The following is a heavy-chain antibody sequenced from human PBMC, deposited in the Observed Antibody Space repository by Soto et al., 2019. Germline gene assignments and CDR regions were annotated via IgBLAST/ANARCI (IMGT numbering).Heavy chain of an antibody. CDR1: GFTVSIYS. D-gene: IGHD4-17*01. V-gene: IGHV3-23*01. CDR3: PKDHPTVITSYFDY. J-gene: IGHJ4*02. CDR2: ISGSGGST. Sequence: PGGSLRLSCAASGFTVSIYSMSWVRQAPGKGLEWVSAISGSGGSTYYADSVKGRFTISRDNSKNTLYLQMNSLRAEDTAVYYCPKDHPTVITSYFDYWGQGTQVTVSS.